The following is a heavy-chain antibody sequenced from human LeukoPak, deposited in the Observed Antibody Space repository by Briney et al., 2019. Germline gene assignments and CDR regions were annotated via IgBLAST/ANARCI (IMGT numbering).Heavy chain of an antibody. Sequence: GGSLRLSCAASGFFFSSYGMHWVRLAPGKGLEWVALIWYDGSNKYYADSVKGRFTISRDNSKNTLYLQMNSLRAEDTAVYYCAREVRFRSGYYEDYWGQGTLVTVSS. J-gene: IGHJ4*02. CDR1: GFFFSSYG. CDR3: AREVRFRSGYYEDY. D-gene: IGHD3-3*01. CDR2: IWYDGSNK. V-gene: IGHV3-33*01.